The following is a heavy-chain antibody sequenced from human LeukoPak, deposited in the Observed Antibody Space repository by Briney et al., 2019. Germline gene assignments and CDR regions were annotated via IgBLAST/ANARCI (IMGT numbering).Heavy chain of an antibody. D-gene: IGHD4-17*01. CDR2: INHSGST. CDR3: ARGSDGAHFIDY. J-gene: IGHJ4*02. V-gene: IGHV4-34*01. CDR1: GGSFSGYY. Sequence: PSETLSLTCAVYGGSFSGYYWSWIRQPPGKGLEWIGEINHSGSTNYNPSLKGRVTISVDTSKNQFSLKLSSVTAADTAVYYCARGSDGAHFIDYWGQGTLVTVSS.